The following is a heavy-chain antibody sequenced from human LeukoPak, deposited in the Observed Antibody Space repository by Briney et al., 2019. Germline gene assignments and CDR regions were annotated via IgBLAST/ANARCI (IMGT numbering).Heavy chain of an antibody. J-gene: IGHJ4*02. CDR2: INPRGGST. D-gene: IGHD1-7*01. CDR3: ARAGTTGATADK. CDR1: GYIFTTYF. V-gene: IGHV1-46*01. Sequence: ASVKVSCKASGYIFTTYFMHWLQQAPGQGPEWMGIINPRGGSTDYAQKFQGRVTMTSDTSTSTVYMELKSLTSEDTAVYFCARAGTTGATADKWGQGTLVTVSS.